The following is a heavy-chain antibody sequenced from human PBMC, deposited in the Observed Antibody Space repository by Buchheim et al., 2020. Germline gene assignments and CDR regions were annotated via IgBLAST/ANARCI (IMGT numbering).Heavy chain of an antibody. V-gene: IGHV3-66*02. J-gene: IGHJ6*02. CDR1: GFTVTSNY. Sequence: EVQLVESGGGLVQPGGSLRLSCVISGFTVTSNYMAWVRQSSGKGLDWVSVLYSGGDRYYADSVKGRFTISRDDSKNPLFLQMNRLSPDDTAVYYCASLRSPVSLNYFYGMDVWGQGTT. CDR3: ASLRSPVSLNYFYGMDV. D-gene: IGHD3-16*01. CDR2: LYSGGDR.